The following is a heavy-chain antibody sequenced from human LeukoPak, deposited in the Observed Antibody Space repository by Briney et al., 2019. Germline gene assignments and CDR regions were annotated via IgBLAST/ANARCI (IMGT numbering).Heavy chain of an antibody. Sequence: SETLSLTCTVSGGSISSGGYYWSWIRQHPGKGLEWIGYISYSGTTYYNPSLKSRVAISVDTSKNQFSLKLSSVTAADTAVYYCARDYDILSRGWFDPWGQGTLVTVSS. CDR1: GGSISSGGYY. CDR2: ISYSGTT. J-gene: IGHJ5*02. D-gene: IGHD3-9*01. CDR3: ARDYDILSRGWFDP. V-gene: IGHV4-31*03.